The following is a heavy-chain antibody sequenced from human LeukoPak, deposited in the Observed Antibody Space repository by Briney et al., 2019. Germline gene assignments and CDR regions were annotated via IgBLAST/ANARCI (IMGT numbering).Heavy chain of an antibody. CDR3: ARHSSPPYCSGGSCYPCYFDY. CDR2: IIPIFGTA. V-gene: IGHV1-69*06. CDR1: GGTFGSYA. Sequence: SVKVSCKASGGTFGSYAISWVRQAPGQGLEWMGGIIPIFGTANYAQKFQGRVTITADKSTSTAYMELSSLRSEDTAVYYCARHSSPPYCSGGSCYPCYFDYWGQGTLVTVSS. J-gene: IGHJ4*02. D-gene: IGHD2-15*01.